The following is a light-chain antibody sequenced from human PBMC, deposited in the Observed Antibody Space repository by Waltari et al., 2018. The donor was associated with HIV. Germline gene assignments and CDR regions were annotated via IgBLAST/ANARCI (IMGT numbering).Light chain of an antibody. V-gene: IGKV4-1*01. CDR3: QQYYTTPYT. CDR1: QSVLYSSNNKNY. J-gene: IGKJ2*01. CDR2: GAS. Sequence: DIVMTQSPDSLAVSLGERATINCKSTQSVLYSSNNKNYLAWYQQKPGQPPKLRIYGASSRESGVPDRFSGSGSGTDFTLTRSSLQAEDVAVYYCQQYYTTPYTFGQGTKLEI.